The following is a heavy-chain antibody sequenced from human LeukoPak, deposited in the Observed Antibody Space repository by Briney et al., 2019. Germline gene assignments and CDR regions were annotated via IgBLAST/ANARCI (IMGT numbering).Heavy chain of an antibody. CDR1: GLPLNYAW. V-gene: IGHV3-15*05. Sequence: GGSLRLACAASGLPLNYAWIDWGRQAPGKGMERVGRIKRKNDGGAADYAAPVKGRCTVSRDESRNMVYLHMNSLKADDTAVYYCSTARHYDDTISSHLWGPGPLVTISS. J-gene: IGHJ5*02. CDR2: IKRKNDGGAA. CDR3: STARHYDDTISSHL. D-gene: IGHD3-16*01.